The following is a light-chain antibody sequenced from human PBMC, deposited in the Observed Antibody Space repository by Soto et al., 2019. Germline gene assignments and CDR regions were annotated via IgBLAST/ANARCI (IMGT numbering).Light chain of an antibody. J-gene: IGLJ3*02. Sequence: QSALAQPASVSGSPGQSITISCTGTGSDIGSYNYVSWYQQPPGKAPKLIIYEVTNRPSGVSDRFSGSKSANTASLTISGLQADDDADYYCSSYARGSMLFGGGTKLTVL. V-gene: IGLV2-14*03. CDR3: SSYARGSML. CDR2: EVT. CDR1: GSDIGSYNY.